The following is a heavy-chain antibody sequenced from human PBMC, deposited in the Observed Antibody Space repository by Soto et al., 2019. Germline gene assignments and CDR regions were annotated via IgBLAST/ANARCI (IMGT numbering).Heavy chain of an antibody. V-gene: IGHV4-39*01. CDR2: VYYSGST. D-gene: IGHD3-3*01. Sequence: QLLESGPRLVTPSETLSLTCTVSGGSISSSNYYWGWIRQSPGRGLEWIGSVYYSGSTYYNPSLKSRVTISVDTSKNQSSLKLISVTAAATAVHYCARHPSMSTMPLGYWGQGTLVTVSS. J-gene: IGHJ4*02. CDR1: GGSISSSNYY. CDR3: ARHPSMSTMPLGY.